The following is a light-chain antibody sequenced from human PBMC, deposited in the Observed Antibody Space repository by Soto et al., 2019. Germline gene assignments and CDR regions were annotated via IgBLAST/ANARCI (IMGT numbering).Light chain of an antibody. CDR3: QQYNSYWT. J-gene: IGKJ1*01. Sequence: DIQMTQSLSTLSACVGDRVTITCRASQSISSWLAWYQQKPGKAPKLLIYKASSLESGVPSRFSGSGSGTEFTLTISSLQPDDFATYYCQQYNSYWTFGQGTKVDIK. CDR1: QSISSW. CDR2: KAS. V-gene: IGKV1-5*03.